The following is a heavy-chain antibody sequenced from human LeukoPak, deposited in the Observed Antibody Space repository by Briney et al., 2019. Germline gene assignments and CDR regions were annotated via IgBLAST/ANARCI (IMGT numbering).Heavy chain of an antibody. V-gene: IGHV4-59*11. D-gene: IGHD4-17*01. CDR2: ISYIGST. CDR3: ARDLVTVTKGFDI. CDR1: GDSFSSHY. J-gene: IGHJ3*02. Sequence: SETLSLTCTVSGDSFSSHYWTWIRQPPGKGLEWFGYISYIGSTNYNPSLKSRVTISIDTSKNQFSLKLTSVTAADTAVYYCARDLVTVTKGFDIWGQGTMVSVSS.